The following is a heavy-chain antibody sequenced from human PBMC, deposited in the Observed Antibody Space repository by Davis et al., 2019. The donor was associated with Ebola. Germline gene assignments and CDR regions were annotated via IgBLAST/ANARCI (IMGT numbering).Heavy chain of an antibody. CDR2: INHSGST. D-gene: IGHD1-26*01. V-gene: IGHV4-34*01. CDR1: GGSFSGYY. CDR3: ARGSGSGGY. J-gene: IGHJ4*02. Sequence: ETLSPTCAAYGGSFSGYYWSWIRPPPGKGLEWIGEINHSGSTNYNPSLKSRVTISVDTSKNQFSLKLSSVTAADTAVYYCARGSGSGGYWGQGTLVTVSS.